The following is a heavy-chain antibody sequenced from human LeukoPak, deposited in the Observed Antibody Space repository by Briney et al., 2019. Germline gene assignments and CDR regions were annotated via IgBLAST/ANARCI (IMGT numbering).Heavy chain of an antibody. D-gene: IGHD2-2*01. CDR2: IIPIFGTA. J-gene: IGHJ6*03. V-gene: IGHV1-69*05. CDR3: ARSGVVVPAQGDYYYYMDV. CDR1: GGTFSSYA. Sequence: SVKVSCKASGGTFSSYAISWVRQAPGQGLEWMGGIIPIFGTANYAQKFQGRVTITTDESTSTAYMELSSLRSEDTAVYYCARSGVVVPAQGDYYYYMDVWGKGTTVTVSS.